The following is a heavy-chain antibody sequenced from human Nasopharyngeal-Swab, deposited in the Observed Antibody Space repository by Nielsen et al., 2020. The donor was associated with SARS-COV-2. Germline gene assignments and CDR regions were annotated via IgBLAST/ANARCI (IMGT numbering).Heavy chain of an antibody. V-gene: IGHV3-23*01. CDR1: GFRFSSHA. Sequence: GESLKISCAASGFRFSSHAMSWVRQAPGKGLEWVSGISDNGANTYYADSVKGRFTISKDMSKNTLYLQMNSLRAEDTAVYFCVKGQQWLDELDYWGQGTLVTVSS. CDR3: VKGQQWLDELDY. J-gene: IGHJ4*02. D-gene: IGHD6-19*01. CDR2: ISDNGANT.